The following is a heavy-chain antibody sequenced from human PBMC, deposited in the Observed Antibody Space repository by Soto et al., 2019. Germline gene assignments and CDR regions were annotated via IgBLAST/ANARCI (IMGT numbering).Heavy chain of an antibody. CDR2: IKPGTSDI. Sequence: GESLKISCKGVGYKFGSAWIGWVRQMPGKGLEWMGIIKPGTSDIRYSPSCRGHVTISADEAVSTAYLQWSSLKASDTAMYYCARQLSHICDSWGQGXLVTVYS. V-gene: IGHV5-51*01. J-gene: IGHJ4*02. CDR3: ARQLSHICDS. D-gene: IGHD3-3*02. CDR1: GYKFGSAW.